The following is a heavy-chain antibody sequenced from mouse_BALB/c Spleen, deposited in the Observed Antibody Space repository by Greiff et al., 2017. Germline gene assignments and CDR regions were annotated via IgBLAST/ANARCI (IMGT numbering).Heavy chain of an antibody. Sequence: VQLQQSGAELMKPGASVKISCKATGYTFSSYWIEWVKQRPGHGLEWIGEILPGSGSTNYNEKFKGKATFTADTSSNTAYMQLSSLTSEDSAVYYCARGALTPNAMDYWGQGTSVTVSA. J-gene: IGHJ4*01. CDR2: ILPGSGST. CDR3: ARGALTPNAMDY. CDR1: GYTFSSYW. V-gene: IGHV1-9*01. D-gene: IGHD4-1*01.